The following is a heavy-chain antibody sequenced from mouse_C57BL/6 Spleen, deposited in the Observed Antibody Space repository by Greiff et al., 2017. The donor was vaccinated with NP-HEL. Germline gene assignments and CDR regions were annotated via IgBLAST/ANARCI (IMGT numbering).Heavy chain of an antibody. CDR2: VNPNNGGT. J-gene: IGHJ2*01. V-gene: IGHV1-26*01. Sequence: VQLQQSGPELVKPGASVKISCKASGYTFTDYYMNWVKQSHGKSLEWIGDVNPNNGGTSYNQKFKGKATLTVDKSSSTAYMELRSLTSEDSAVYYCARWDDYVVDYWGQGTTLTVSS. CDR3: ARWDDYVVDY. CDR1: GYTFTDYY. D-gene: IGHD2-4*01.